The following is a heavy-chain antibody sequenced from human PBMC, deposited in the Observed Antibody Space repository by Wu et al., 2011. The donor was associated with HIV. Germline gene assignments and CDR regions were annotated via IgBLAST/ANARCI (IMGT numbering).Heavy chain of an antibody. CDR3: ARDFGGDEDS. D-gene: IGHD2-21*01. Sequence: QVQLVQSGAEVKKPGASVRVSCKASGRGFPTSIVTWVRQAPGQGLEWLGWINPNSGGTNYAQKFQGRVTITADKSTSTAYMELSSLRSEDTAVYYCARDFGGDEDSWGQGTLVTVSS. CDR2: INPNSGGT. CDR1: GRGFPTSI. V-gene: IGHV1-18*01. J-gene: IGHJ4*02.